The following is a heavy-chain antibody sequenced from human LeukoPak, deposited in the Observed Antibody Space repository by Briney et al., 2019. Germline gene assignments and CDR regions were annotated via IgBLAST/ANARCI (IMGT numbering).Heavy chain of an antibody. CDR1: GGSFSGYY. Sequence: PSETLSLTCAVYGGSFSGYYWSWIRQPPGKGLEWIGEINHSGSTNYNPSLKSRVTISVDTSKNQFSLKLSSVTAADTAVYYCARSRAPGIAVRRGYYFDYWGQGTLVTVSS. D-gene: IGHD6-19*01. J-gene: IGHJ4*02. CDR3: ARSRAPGIAVRRGYYFDY. CDR2: INHSGST. V-gene: IGHV4-34*01.